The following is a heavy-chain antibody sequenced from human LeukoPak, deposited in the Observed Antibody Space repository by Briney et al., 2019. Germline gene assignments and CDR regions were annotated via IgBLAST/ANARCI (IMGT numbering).Heavy chain of an antibody. CDR2: ISSSSSYI. V-gene: IGHV3-21*01. CDR3: ARAGYSSGWYALYFDY. CDR1: GFTFSSYS. D-gene: IGHD6-19*01. J-gene: IGHJ4*02. Sequence: RGSLRLSCAASGFTFSSYSMNWVRQAPGKGLEWVSSISSSSSYIYYADSVKGRFTISRDNAKNSLYLQMNSLRAEDTAVYYCARAGYSSGWYALYFDYWGQGTLVTVSS.